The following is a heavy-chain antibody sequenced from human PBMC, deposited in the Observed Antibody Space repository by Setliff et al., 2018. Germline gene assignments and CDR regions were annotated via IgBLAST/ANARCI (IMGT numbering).Heavy chain of an antibody. D-gene: IGHD3-22*01. CDR1: GGTFSSYG. J-gene: IGHJ6*03. CDR2: TIPMFGTT. CDR3: VREGVDSRSSTDYRYYMDV. V-gene: IGHV1-69*05. Sequence: SVKVSCKASGGTFSSYGISWVRQAPGQGLERMGGTIPMFGTTSYARQFQGRVTIITDESTSTAYMQLSSLGSEDTAVYYCVREGVDSRSSTDYRYYMDVWGKGTTVTVSS.